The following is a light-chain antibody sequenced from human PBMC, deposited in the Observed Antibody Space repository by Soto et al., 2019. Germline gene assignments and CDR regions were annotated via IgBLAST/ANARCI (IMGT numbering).Light chain of an antibody. V-gene: IGLV2-14*01. Sequence: QSALTQPASVSGSPGQSITISCTGTSSDVGGYNYVSWYQQQSGKAPKLIIHEVSNRPSGVSNRFSGSKSGNTASLTISGLQAEDEADYYCDSYTTSSTRVFGPGTKLTVL. CDR2: EVS. J-gene: IGLJ1*01. CDR3: DSYTTSSTRV. CDR1: SSDVGGYNY.